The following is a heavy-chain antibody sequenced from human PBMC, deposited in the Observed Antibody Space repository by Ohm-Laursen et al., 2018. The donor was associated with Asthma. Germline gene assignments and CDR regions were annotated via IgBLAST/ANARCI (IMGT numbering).Heavy chain of an antibody. CDR3: ARDSIAAADWFDP. J-gene: IGHJ5*02. V-gene: IGHV3-30-3*01. D-gene: IGHD6-13*01. CDR2: ISYDGSNK. CDR1: GFTFSSYA. Sequence: SLRLSCAASGFTFSSYAMHWVRQAPGKGLEWVAVISYDGSNKYYADSVKGRFTISRDNAKNSLYLQMNSLRAEDTAVYYCARDSIAAADWFDPWGQGTLVTVSS.